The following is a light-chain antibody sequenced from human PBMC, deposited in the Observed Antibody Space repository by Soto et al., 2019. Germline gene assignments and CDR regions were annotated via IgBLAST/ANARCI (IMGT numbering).Light chain of an antibody. Sequence: EIVLTQSPGTLSLSPGERATLSCRASQSVSSSYLAWYQQKPGQAPRLLIYGASSRATGIPDRFSGSGSGTDFTLTISRLEPEDFAMYYCQQCGRSPWTFGQGTKVDIK. CDR2: GAS. V-gene: IGKV3-20*01. CDR3: QQCGRSPWT. J-gene: IGKJ1*01. CDR1: QSVSSSY.